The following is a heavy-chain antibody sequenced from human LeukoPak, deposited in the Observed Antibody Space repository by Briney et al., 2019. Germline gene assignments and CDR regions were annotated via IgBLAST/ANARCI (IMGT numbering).Heavy chain of an antibody. CDR3: ARSRRGYYMDV. V-gene: IGHV1-8*02. Sequence: ASVKVSFKASGYTFINFDVNWVRQAPGQGLEWMAWMNPGSGDTGYEGKFQARLTMSRNTSITTASMELSSLTSEDTAVYYCARSRRGYYMDVWGKGTTVIVSS. CDR2: MNPGSGDT. CDR1: GYTFINFD. J-gene: IGHJ6*03.